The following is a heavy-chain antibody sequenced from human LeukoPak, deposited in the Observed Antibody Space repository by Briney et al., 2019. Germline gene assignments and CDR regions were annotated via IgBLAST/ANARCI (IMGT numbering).Heavy chain of an antibody. Sequence: TGGSLRLSCAASGXTFSNYAMRWVRQTPGKGLECVSVVTGSGGDTYYTGSVNGRFTISRDNSKNTLYLQMNSLRAEDTAVYYCARGTLEHCSGASCYPLDSWGQGTLVTVSS. CDR3: ARGTLEHCSGASCYPLDS. V-gene: IGHV3-23*01. D-gene: IGHD2-15*01. CDR2: VTGSGGDT. CDR1: GXTFSNYA. J-gene: IGHJ5*01.